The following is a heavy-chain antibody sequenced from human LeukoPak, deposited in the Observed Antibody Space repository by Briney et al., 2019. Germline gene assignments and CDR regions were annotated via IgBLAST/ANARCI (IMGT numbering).Heavy chain of an antibody. V-gene: IGHV3-30*18. J-gene: IGHJ4*02. CDR1: GFTFDRFG. Sequence: GGSLRLSCAASGFTFDRFGMHWVRQAPGKGLEWVAVISFHGSQEDYADSVKGRFSISRDNSKNTVHLQMNTVRPGDTAVYFCAKELYVSKALGCFDYWGQGAQVIVSS. D-gene: IGHD7-27*01. CDR3: AKELYVSKALGCFDY. CDR2: ISFHGSQE.